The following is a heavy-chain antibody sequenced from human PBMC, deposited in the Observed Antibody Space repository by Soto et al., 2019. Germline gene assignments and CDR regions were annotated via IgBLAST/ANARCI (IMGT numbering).Heavy chain of an antibody. D-gene: IGHD4-17*01. Sequence: SETLSLTCTVSGGSISSYYWSWIRQPPGKGLEWIGYISNSGSTNHNPSLESRVTISADTSKNQFSLNLSSVTAADTAVYYCATFPTVTSDYWGQGILVTVSS. V-gene: IGHV4-59*01. CDR2: ISNSGST. J-gene: IGHJ4*02. CDR1: GGSISSYY. CDR3: ATFPTVTSDY.